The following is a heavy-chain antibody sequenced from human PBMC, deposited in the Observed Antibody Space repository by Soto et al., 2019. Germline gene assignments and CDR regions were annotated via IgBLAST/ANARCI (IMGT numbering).Heavy chain of an antibody. CDR1: GGTFRNCA. D-gene: IGHD3-22*01. CDR3: AKSPARNTYYYHSRGQYTPGYFYGMDV. CDR2: SSCDGITD. Sequence: PGGSIELASAASGGTFRNCALGWVRMAPDSGVGRVAISSCDGITDSYADSVKGRFIISRDKSENTLYLRMTRLRAEDTAVYYCAKSPARNTYYYHSRGQYTPGYFYGMDVWGQATTVSGSS. J-gene: IGHJ6*02. V-gene: IGHV3-30*07.